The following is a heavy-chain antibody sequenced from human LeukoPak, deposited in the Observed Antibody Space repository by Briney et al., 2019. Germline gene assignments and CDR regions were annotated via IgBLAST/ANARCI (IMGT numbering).Heavy chain of an antibody. J-gene: IGHJ5*02. CDR2: INHSGST. CDR1: GGSFSGYY. Sequence: PSETLSLTCAAYGGSFSGYYWSWIRQPPGKRLEWIGEINHSGSTNYNPSLKSRVTISVDTSKNQFSLKLSSVTAADTAVYYCARDRMVRGVRNWFDPWGQGTLVTVSS. CDR3: ARDRMVRGVRNWFDP. D-gene: IGHD3-10*01. V-gene: IGHV4-34*01.